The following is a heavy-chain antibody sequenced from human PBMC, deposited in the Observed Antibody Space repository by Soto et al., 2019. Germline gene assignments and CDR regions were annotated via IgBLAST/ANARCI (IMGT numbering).Heavy chain of an antibody. CDR1: GFTVSSNY. Sequence: PGGSLRLSCAASGFTVSSNYMSWVRQAPGKGLEWVSVIYSGGSTYYADSVKGRFTISRDNSKNTLYLQMNSLRAEDTAVYYCARPPPYSSSWWIFWFWGQGTLVTVSS. CDR2: IYSGGST. D-gene: IGHD6-13*01. J-gene: IGHJ4*02. V-gene: IGHV3-53*01. CDR3: ARPPPYSSSWWIFWF.